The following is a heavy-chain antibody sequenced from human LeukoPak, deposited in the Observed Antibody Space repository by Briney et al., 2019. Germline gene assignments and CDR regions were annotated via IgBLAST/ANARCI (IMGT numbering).Heavy chain of an antibody. CDR2: ISSSSSYT. CDR3: ARVSTIVVVITTRNDACDI. V-gene: IGHV3-11*05. Sequence: GGSLRLSCTASGYTFSGYYMYWIRQAPGQGLEWVSYISSSSSYTNYADSVKGRFTISRDNAKSSLYLQMNSLRAEDTAVYYCARVSTIVVVITTRNDACDIWGQRTMVTVSS. D-gene: IGHD3-22*01. J-gene: IGHJ3*02. CDR1: GYTFSGYY.